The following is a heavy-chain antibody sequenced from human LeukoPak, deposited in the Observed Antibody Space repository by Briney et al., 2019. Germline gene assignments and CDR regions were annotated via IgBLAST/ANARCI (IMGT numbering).Heavy chain of an antibody. CDR2: IYYSGST. CDR3: ARGRALIVAAAGLFDP. D-gene: IGHD6-13*01. V-gene: IGHV4-61*08. CDR1: GGSVSSAGYS. Sequence: SETLSLTCAVSGGSVSSAGYSWSWIRQPPGKGLEWIGYIYYSGSTNYNPSLKSRVTISVDTSKNQFSLKLSSVTAADTAVYYCARGRALIVAAAGLFDPWGQGTLVTVSS. J-gene: IGHJ5*02.